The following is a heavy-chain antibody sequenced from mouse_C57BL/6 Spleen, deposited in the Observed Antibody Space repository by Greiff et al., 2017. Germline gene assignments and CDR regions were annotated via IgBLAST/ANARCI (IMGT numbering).Heavy chain of an antibody. D-gene: IGHD2-5*01. Sequence: EVHLVESGGGLVKPGGSLKLSCAASGFTFSDYGMHWVRQAPEKGLEWVAYISSGSSTIYYADPVKGRFTISRDNAKNTLFLQMTSLRSEDTAMYYCARTYYSNRYFDVWGTGTTVTVSS. J-gene: IGHJ1*03. CDR1: GFTFSDYG. V-gene: IGHV5-17*01. CDR2: ISSGSSTI. CDR3: ARTYYSNRYFDV.